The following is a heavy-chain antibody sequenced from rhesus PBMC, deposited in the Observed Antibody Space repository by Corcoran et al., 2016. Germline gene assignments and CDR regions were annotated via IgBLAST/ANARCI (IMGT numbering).Heavy chain of an antibody. CDR3: ARGGWGDYYGLDS. V-gene: IGHV4-122*02. Sequence: QVQLQESGPGLVKPSETLSLTCAVSGYSISGYYWSWIRQAPGKGLEWIGYITYMGSTNYNPSLKSRVTISRDTSKNQCSLKLSSVTAADTAVYYCARGGWGDYYGLDSWGQGVVVTVSS. J-gene: IGHJ6*01. CDR1: GYSISGYY. D-gene: IGHD3-34*01. CDR2: ITYMGST.